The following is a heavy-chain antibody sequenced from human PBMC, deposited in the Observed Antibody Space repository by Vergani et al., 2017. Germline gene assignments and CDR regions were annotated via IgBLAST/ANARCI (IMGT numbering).Heavy chain of an antibody. CDR2: IYYSGST. CDR3: ARHIDYDFWSGYRERDV. Sequence: QVLLQESGPGLVKPSETLSLTCTVSGGSISSSSYYWGWIRQPPGKGLEWIGSIYYSGSTYYNPSLKSRVTISVDTSKNQFSLKLSSVTAADTAVYYCARHIDYDFWSGYRERDVWGKGTTVTVSS. V-gene: IGHV4-39*01. J-gene: IGHJ6*04. D-gene: IGHD3-3*01. CDR1: GGSISSSSYY.